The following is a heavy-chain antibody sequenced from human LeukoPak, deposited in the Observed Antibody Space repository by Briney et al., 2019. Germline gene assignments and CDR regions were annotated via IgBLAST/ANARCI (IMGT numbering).Heavy chain of an antibody. V-gene: IGHV1-8*01. CDR3: ATAAWVSPSSNYYFDN. D-gene: IGHD1-1*01. Sequence: ASVKVSCKASGYTFTSYDINWVRQATGQGLEWMGWMNPNSGNTGYAQQLQGRVTMTRNTSISTAYMELSSLRSEDTALYYCATAAWVSPSSNYYFDNWGQGTLVTVSS. CDR2: MNPNSGNT. CDR1: GYTFTSYD. J-gene: IGHJ4*02.